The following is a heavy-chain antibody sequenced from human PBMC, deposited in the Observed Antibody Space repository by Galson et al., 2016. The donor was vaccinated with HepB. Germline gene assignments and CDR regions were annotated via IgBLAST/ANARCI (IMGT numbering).Heavy chain of an antibody. CDR2: LLYDGVNK. CDR1: GLTLSTSS. CDR3: VREYYGRLEQ. Sequence: SLRLSCAASGLTLSTSSMHWVRQAPGKGLEWVTTLLYDGVNKYYADSVQGRFAISRDNSKNEVYLQMDSLRDEDTAVYFCVREYYGRLEQWGQGTLITVSS. D-gene: IGHD2-21*01. J-gene: IGHJ4*02. V-gene: IGHV3-30*09.